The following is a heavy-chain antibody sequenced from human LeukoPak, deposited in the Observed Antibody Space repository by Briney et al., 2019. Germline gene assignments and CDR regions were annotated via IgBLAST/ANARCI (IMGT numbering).Heavy chain of an antibody. CDR3: ARDDVVVTAICYY. V-gene: IGHV3-21*01. J-gene: IGHJ4*02. CDR2: ISSSSYI. Sequence: PGGSLRLSCAASGFTFSSYSMNWVRQAPGKGLEWVSSISSSSYIYYADSVKGRFTISRDNARNSLYLQINSLRAEDTAMYYCARDDVVVTAICYYWGQGTLVTVSS. D-gene: IGHD2-21*02. CDR1: GFTFSSYS.